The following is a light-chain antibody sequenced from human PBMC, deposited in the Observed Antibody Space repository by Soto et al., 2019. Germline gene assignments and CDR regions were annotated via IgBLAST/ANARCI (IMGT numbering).Light chain of an antibody. CDR3: EQYKSYPFT. V-gene: IGKV1-16*02. J-gene: IGKJ4*01. Sequence: DIQMTQSPSSLSASVGERVTITCRASQGLNNYLAWFQQKPGQAPKSLIYAASTLQSGVPSKFSGSGSGTDFTLTISSLQPDDSATYYCEQYKSYPFTFGGGTRVEIK. CDR1: QGLNNY. CDR2: AAS.